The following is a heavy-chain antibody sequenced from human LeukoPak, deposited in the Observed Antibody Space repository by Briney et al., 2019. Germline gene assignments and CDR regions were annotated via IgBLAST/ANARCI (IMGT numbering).Heavy chain of an antibody. CDR3: ARGDYGDYPIDY. J-gene: IGHJ4*02. V-gene: IGHV3-33*01. CDR2: IWYDGSNK. CDR1: GFTFSSYG. D-gene: IGHD4-17*01. Sequence: GGSLRLSCAASGFTFSSYGMHWVRQAPGKGLEGVAVIWYDGSNKYYADSLKGRFTISRDNSKNTLYLQMNSLRAEDTAVYYCARGDYGDYPIDYWGQGTLVTVSS.